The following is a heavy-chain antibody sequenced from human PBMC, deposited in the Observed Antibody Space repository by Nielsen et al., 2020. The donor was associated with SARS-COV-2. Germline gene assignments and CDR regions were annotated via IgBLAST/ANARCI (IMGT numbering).Heavy chain of an antibody. Sequence: GESLKISCAASGFTFSSYAMHWVRQAPGKGLEWVAVISYDGSNKYYADSVKGRFTISRDNSKNTLYLQMNSLRAEDTAVYYCARVEDGGRHYYYGMDVWGQGTTVTVSS. CDR2: ISYDGSNK. J-gene: IGHJ6*02. D-gene: IGHD3-16*01. CDR1: GFTFSSYA. V-gene: IGHV3-30-3*01. CDR3: ARVEDGGRHYYYGMDV.